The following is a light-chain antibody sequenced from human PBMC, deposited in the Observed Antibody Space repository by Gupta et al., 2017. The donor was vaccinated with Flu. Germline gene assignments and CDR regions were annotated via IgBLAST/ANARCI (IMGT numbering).Light chain of an antibody. Sequence: QSVVTQPPSVSATPGQPVTISCFGSSSNIGSNDVFWYRQDPGAAPKLLIFDNKQRPSGVPDRFSASKSGTSASLDISGLQSEDEADYYCAVWDNSLKGLFGGGTKLTVL. V-gene: IGLV1-44*01. CDR2: DNK. J-gene: IGLJ3*02. CDR1: SSNIGSND. CDR3: AVWDNSLKGL.